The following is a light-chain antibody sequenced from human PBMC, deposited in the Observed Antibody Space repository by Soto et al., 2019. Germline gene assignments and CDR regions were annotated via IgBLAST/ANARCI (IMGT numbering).Light chain of an antibody. J-gene: IGKJ3*01. CDR1: QGVSNY. V-gene: IGKV1-27*01. CDR2: GAS. CDR3: QKYSSAPFT. Sequence: DIQMTQSPSSLSASVGDRVTITCRASQGVSNYLAWYQQKPGKVPELLIYGASTLQSGVPSRFSGSGSGTDFTLTISSLQPEDVATYFCQKYSSAPFTFGPGTKVVIK.